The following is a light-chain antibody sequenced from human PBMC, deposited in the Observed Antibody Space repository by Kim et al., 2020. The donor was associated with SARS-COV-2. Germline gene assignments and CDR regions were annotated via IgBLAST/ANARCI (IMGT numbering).Light chain of an antibody. J-gene: IGKJ4*01. CDR2: SAS. CDR3: QQSYITPLT. CDR1: QGVNNY. V-gene: IGKV1-39*01. Sequence: ASVADRVTITYRASQGVNNYLNWYQQIPGKAPKLLIYSASTLQSGVPSRFSGSGFGTDFTLTISSLQPEDFATYCCQQSYITPLTFGGGTKVDIK.